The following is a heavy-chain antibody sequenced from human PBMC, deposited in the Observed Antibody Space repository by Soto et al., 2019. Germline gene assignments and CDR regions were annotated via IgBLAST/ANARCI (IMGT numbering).Heavy chain of an antibody. CDR3: AKRTSGTTWGESDY. CDR1: GYIFSDYG. Sequence: QVQVMQSGAEVKKPGDSVKVSCKTSGYIFSDYGINWVRQAPGQGLEWMGWISGYSGNANLAQKFQGRVTMTTDKSTRTAYMELRRLRSDHTAVYYCAKRTSGTTWGESDYWGQGTLVTVSS. V-gene: IGHV1-18*04. D-gene: IGHD4-17*01. CDR2: ISGYSGNA. J-gene: IGHJ4*02.